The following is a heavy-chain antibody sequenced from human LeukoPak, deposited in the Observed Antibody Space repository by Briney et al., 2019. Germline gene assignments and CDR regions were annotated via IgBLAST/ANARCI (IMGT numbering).Heavy chain of an antibody. D-gene: IGHD2-21*01. V-gene: IGHV3-23*01. CDR3: AKAPVTTCRGAYCYPFDY. Sequence: GGSLRLSCAASGFTLSSYAMSWVRQAPGKVLEWVSAISDSGNTYHADSVKGRFTISRDSSKNTLFLQMNRLRPEDAAVYYCAKAPVTTCRGAYCYPFDYWGQGTLVTVSS. CDR1: GFTLSSYA. J-gene: IGHJ4*02. CDR2: ISDSGNT.